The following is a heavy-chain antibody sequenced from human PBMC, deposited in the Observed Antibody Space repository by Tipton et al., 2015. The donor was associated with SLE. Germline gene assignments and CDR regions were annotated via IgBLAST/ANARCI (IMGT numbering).Heavy chain of an antibody. J-gene: IGHJ4*02. Sequence: SLRLSCAASGFTFSSYAMSWVRQAPGKGLEWVSAISGSGGSTYYADSVKGRFTISRDNSKNTLYLQMNSLRAEDTAVYYCARGLLENTVSYWCQGTLVTVSS. CDR2: ISGSGGST. D-gene: IGHD4-17*01. CDR1: GFTFSSYA. V-gene: IGHV3-23*01. CDR3: ARGLLENTVSY.